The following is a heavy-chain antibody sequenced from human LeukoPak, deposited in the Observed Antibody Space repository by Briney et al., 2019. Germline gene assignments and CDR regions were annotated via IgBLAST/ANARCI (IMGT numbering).Heavy chain of an antibody. CDR1: GGSISSYY. CDR3: AREARYYYFDY. CDR2: IYYSGST. Sequence: PETLSLTCTVSGGSISSYYWSWIRQPPGKGLEWIGYIYYSGSTNYNPSLKSRVTISVDTSKNQFSLKLSSVTAADTAVYYCAREARYYYFDYWGQGTLVTVSS. J-gene: IGHJ4*02. D-gene: IGHD3-10*01. V-gene: IGHV4-59*13.